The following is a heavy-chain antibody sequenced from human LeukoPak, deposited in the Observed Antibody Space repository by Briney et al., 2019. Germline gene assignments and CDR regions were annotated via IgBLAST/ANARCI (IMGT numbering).Heavy chain of an antibody. CDR1: GFTFSSYS. J-gene: IGHJ4*02. Sequence: GGSLRLSCAASGFTFSSYSMNWVRQAPGKGLEWVSSISSSSSYIYYADSVKGRFTISRDNAKNSLYLQMNSLRAEDTAVYYCARVRIAYHDYGDYWGQGTLVTVSS. V-gene: IGHV3-21*01. CDR3: ARVRIAYHDYGDY. D-gene: IGHD2-15*01. CDR2: ISSSSSYI.